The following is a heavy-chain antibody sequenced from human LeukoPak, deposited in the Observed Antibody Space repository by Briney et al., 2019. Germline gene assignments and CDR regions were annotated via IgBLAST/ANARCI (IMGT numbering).Heavy chain of an antibody. D-gene: IGHD4-17*01. CDR2: FDPEDGET. Sequence: ASVKVSCKVSGYTLTELSMHWVRQAPGKGLEWMGGFDPEDGETIYAQKFQGRVTMTEDTSTDTAYMELSSLRSEDTAVYYCARDAQAFEGGITTTVTTGRFDYWGQGTLVTVSS. V-gene: IGHV1-24*01. CDR3: ARDAQAFEGGITTTVTTGRFDY. J-gene: IGHJ4*02. CDR1: GYTLTELS.